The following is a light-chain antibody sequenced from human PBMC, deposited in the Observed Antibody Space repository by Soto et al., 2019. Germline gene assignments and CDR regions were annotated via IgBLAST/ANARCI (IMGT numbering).Light chain of an antibody. V-gene: IGKV3-20*01. CDR3: QQYSSSPWT. J-gene: IGKJ1*01. Sequence: EIVLTQSPGALSLSTGERATLSCRASQSVSSSYLAWYQQKPGQAPRLLIYGASSRATGIPDRFSGSGSGTDFTLTISRLEPEDFAVYYCQQYSSSPWTFGQGTKVDIK. CDR2: GAS. CDR1: QSVSSSY.